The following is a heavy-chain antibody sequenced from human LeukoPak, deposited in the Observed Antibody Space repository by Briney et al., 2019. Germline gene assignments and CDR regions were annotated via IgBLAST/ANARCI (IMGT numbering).Heavy chain of an antibody. CDR1: GFTFSSYW. D-gene: IGHD4-17*01. CDR2: INSDGSST. CDR3: ARAQDYGDLPPPLYYYYGKDV. V-gene: IGHV3-74*01. Sequence: PGGSLRLSCAASGFTFSSYWMHWVRQAPGKGLVWVSRINSDGSSTSYADSVKGRFTISRDNAKNTLYLQMNSLRAEDTAVYYCARAQDYGDLPPPLYYYYGKDVWGQGTTVTVSS. J-gene: IGHJ6*02.